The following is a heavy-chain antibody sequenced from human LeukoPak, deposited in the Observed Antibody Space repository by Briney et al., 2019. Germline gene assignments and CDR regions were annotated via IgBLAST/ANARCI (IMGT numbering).Heavy chain of an antibody. Sequence: GASVKVSCKASGYIFISYYMHWVRQAPGQGLEWMGWMNPNSGNTGYAQKFQGRVTITRNTSISTAYMELSSLRSEDTAVYYCARGHSSGSDYWGQGTLVTVSS. CDR3: ARGHSSGSDY. J-gene: IGHJ4*02. CDR1: GYIFISYY. V-gene: IGHV1-8*03. D-gene: IGHD3-22*01. CDR2: MNPNSGNT.